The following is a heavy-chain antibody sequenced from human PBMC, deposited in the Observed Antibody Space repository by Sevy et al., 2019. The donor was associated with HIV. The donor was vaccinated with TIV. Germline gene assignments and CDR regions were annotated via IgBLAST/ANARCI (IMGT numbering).Heavy chain of an antibody. V-gene: IGHV3-7*03. D-gene: IGHD6-13*01. CDR3: ARDRWRGIAAADY. Sequence: GGSLRLSCAASGFTFSSYWMSWVRQAPGKGLEWVANIKQDGSEKYYVDSVKGRFTISRDNAKNSLYLKMNSLRAEDTAVYYCARDRWRGIAAADYWGQGTLVTVSS. J-gene: IGHJ4*02. CDR1: GFTFSSYW. CDR2: IKQDGSEK.